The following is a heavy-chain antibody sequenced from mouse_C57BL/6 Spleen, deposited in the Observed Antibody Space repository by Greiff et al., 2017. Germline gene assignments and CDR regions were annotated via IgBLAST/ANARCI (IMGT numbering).Heavy chain of an antibody. D-gene: IGHD1-1*01. V-gene: IGHV1-26*01. CDR3: DYDGAY. CDR2: INPNNGGT. J-gene: IGHJ3*01. CDR1: GYTFTDYY. Sequence: VQLQQSGPELVKPGASVKISCKASGYTFTDYYMNWVKQSHGKSLEWIGDINPNNGGTSYNQKFKGKATLTVDKSSSTAYMELRSLTSEDSAVYYCDYDGAYWGQGTLVTVSA.